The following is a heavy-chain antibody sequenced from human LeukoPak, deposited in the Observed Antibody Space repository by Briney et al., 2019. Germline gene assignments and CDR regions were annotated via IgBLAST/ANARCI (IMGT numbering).Heavy chain of an antibody. CDR2: IGGSVIST. Sequence: GGSLRLSCAASGFAFSSYAMSWVRQAPGKGLEWVSAIGGSVISTYYADSVKGRFTISRGNSKNTLYVEMNSLRAEDTAVYYCAKGAGYYYGSGSSSSEERFDYWGQGTLVTVSS. V-gene: IGHV3-23*01. CDR1: GFAFSSYA. J-gene: IGHJ4*02. D-gene: IGHD3-10*01. CDR3: AKGAGYYYGSGSSSSEERFDY.